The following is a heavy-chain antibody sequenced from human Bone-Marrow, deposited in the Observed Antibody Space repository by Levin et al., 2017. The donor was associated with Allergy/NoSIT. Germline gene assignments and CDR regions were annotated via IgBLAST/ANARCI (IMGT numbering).Heavy chain of an antibody. CDR3: ARVQEYLWYFDL. J-gene: IGHJ2*01. V-gene: IGHV3-30-3*01. CDR1: GFTFSSYA. CDR2: ISYDGSNK. Sequence: GGSLRLSCAASGFTFSSYAMHWVRQAPGKGLEWVAVISYDGSNKYYADSVKGRFTISRDNSKNTLYLQMNSLRAEDTAVYYCARVQEYLWYFDLWGRGTLVTVSS. D-gene: IGHD2-2*01.